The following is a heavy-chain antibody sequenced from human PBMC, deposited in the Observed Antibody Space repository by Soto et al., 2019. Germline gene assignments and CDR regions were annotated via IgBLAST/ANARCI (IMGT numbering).Heavy chain of an antibody. CDR1: GYTFTGCY. CDR3: PILYIDQDYYYYGMAV. V-gene: IGHV1-2*02. D-gene: IGHD2-2*01. Sequence: ASVKVSCKASGYTFTGCYMHCGRQAAGQGLEWMGWINPNSGGTNYAQKFQGRVTMTRDTSISTAYMELSRLRCDDTAVYYCPILYIDQDYYYYGMAVWGQGTRATVSS. J-gene: IGHJ6*02. CDR2: INPNSGGT.